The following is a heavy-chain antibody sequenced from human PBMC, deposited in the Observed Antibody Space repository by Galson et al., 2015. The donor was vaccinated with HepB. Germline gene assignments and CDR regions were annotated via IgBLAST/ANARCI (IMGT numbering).Heavy chain of an antibody. V-gene: IGHV3-30*04. Sequence: SLRLSCAASGFTFSSYAMHWVRQAPGKGLEWVAVISYDGSNKYYADSVKGRFTISRDNSKNTLYLQMNSLRAEDTAVYYCARASPMYYYDSSGYYLNAFDIWGQGTMVTVSS. CDR3: ARASPMYYYDSSGYYLNAFDI. D-gene: IGHD3-22*01. CDR2: ISYDGSNK. CDR1: GFTFSSYA. J-gene: IGHJ3*02.